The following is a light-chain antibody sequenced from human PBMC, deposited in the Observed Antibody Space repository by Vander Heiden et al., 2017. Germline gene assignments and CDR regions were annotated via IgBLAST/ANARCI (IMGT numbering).Light chain of an antibody. V-gene: IGLV3-10*01. Sequence: SYELTQPPSVSVSPGQTARITCSGAALPKKYAYWYQQKSGQAPVLVIYEDSKRPSGIPERCSGSSSGTRATLTISGAQVEDEADYYCYSTDSSGNHRVFGGGTKLTVL. CDR2: EDS. CDR1: ALPKKY. CDR3: YSTDSSGNHRV. J-gene: IGLJ2*01.